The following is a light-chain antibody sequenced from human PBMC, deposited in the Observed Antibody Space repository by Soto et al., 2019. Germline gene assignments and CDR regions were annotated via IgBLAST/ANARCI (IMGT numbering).Light chain of an antibody. CDR1: QSVTSNY. CDR3: QQYAGAPWT. J-gene: IGKJ1*01. CDR2: AAN. Sequence: EIVLTQSPGTLSVSPGERAALSCKASQSVTSNYLAWYQQRPGQAPRLLIYAANRRATGSPDRLTGSGSGKDFNLTISSLEPEDSALYYCQQYAGAPWTFGQGTRVEIK. V-gene: IGKV3-20*01.